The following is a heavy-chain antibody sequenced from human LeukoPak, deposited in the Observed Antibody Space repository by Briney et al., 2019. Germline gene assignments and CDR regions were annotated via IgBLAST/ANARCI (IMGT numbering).Heavy chain of an antibody. Sequence: ASVKVSCKASGGTFSSYAISWVRQAPGQGLEWMGGIIPIFGTANYAQKFQGRVTITADKSTSTAYMELSSLRSEDTAVYYCARVGDYSGRSSYYFDYWGQGTLVTVSS. V-gene: IGHV1-69*06. CDR1: GGTFSSYA. CDR2: IIPIFGTA. D-gene: IGHD4-17*01. J-gene: IGHJ4*02. CDR3: ARVGDYSGRSSYYFDY.